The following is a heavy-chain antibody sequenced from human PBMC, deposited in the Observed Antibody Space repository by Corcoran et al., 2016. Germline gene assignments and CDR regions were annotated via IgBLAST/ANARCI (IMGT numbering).Heavy chain of an antibody. CDR2: IWYDGSNK. CDR3: ARGRGSIAALQGPETIDY. CDR1: GFTFSSYG. J-gene: IGHJ4*02. V-gene: IGHV3-33*01. Sequence: QVQLVESGGGVVQPGRSLRLSCAASGFTFSSYGMHWVRQAPGKGLEWVAVIWYDGSNKYYADSVKGRFTISRDNSKNTLYLQMNSLRAEDTAVYYCARGRGSIAALQGPETIDYWGQGTLVTVSS. D-gene: IGHD6-6*01.